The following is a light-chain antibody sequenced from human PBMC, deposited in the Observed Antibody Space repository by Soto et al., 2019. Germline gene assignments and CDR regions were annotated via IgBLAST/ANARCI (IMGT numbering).Light chain of an antibody. J-gene: IGKJ4*01. V-gene: IGKV1-6*01. CDR3: LQDYSYPLT. CDR1: QDIRSE. CDR2: TAS. Sequence: AVQMTQYPSSLSASVGDRVTITCRASQDIRSELGWYQQKPGKAPNILIYTASTLQSGVSSRFSGSGSGTDFTLTINSLQPEDFAIYYCLQDYSYPLTFGGGSMA.